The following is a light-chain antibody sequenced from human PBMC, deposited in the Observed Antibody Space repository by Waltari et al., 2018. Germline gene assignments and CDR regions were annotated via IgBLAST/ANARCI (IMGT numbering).Light chain of an antibody. V-gene: IGLV3-19*01. CDR2: DKN. CDR1: SLRSYY. CDR3: HSRDASGVAGS. J-gene: IGLJ2*01. Sequence: SSELTQDPAVSVAMGQTVRITCQGDSLRSYYASWYQKRPGRAPILVIYDKNNRPSGVPDRFSGSSSHNTGSLTITGAQAEDEASYYCHSRDASGVAGSFGGGTKLTVL.